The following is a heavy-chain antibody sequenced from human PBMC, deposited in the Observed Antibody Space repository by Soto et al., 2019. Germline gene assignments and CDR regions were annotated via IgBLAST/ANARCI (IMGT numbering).Heavy chain of an antibody. CDR3: ASTLNYYGSGSPLIWYFDY. CDR1: PRSIISRSYY. V-gene: IGHV4-39*01. D-gene: IGHD3-10*01. CDR2: IYYSGST. Sequence: SDTLSLTCTVSPRSIISRSYYWVWIRQPPGKGLEWIGSIYYSGSTYYNPSLKSRVTISVDTSKNQFSLKLSSVTAADTAVYYCASTLNYYGSGSPLIWYFDYWGQGTLVTVS. J-gene: IGHJ4*02.